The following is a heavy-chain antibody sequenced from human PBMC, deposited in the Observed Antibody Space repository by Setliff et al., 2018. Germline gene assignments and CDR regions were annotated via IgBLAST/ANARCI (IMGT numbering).Heavy chain of an antibody. CDR1: GYSFTLYA. D-gene: IGHD6-19*01. V-gene: IGHV1-3*03. J-gene: IGHJ6*04. CDR3: ASEYGYSSSMDV. Sequence: ASVKVSCKASGYSFTLYAMHWMRQAPGQRLEWMGWMNIDNGKTEYSQEFQDRVTFTRDTFAETAYMELRSLTSDDMAVYYCASEYGYSSSMDVWGNGTTVTVSS. CDR2: MNIDNGKT.